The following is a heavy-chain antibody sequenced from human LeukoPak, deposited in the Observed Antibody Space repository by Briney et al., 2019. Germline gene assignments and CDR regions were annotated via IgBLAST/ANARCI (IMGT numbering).Heavy chain of an antibody. V-gene: IGHV3-23*01. Sequence: AGGSLRLSCTGSGLSFSSYGMSWVRQPPGKGLEWVSAISGSSGSTFYADSVKGRFTISRDNSKNTLYLQMNSLRAEDTAVYYCARVAAGYSVNYFDYWGQGTLVTVSS. D-gene: IGHD4-23*01. CDR1: GLSFSSYG. CDR2: ISGSSGST. CDR3: ARVAAGYSVNYFDY. J-gene: IGHJ4*02.